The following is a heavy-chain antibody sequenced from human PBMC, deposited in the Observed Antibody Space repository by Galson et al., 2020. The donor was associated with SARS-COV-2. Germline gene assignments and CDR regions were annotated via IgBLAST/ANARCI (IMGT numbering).Heavy chain of an antibody. CDR2: IYTSGST. V-gene: IGHV4-61*02. D-gene: IGHD6-13*01. CDR1: GGSISSGSYY. Sequence: SETLSLTCTVSGGSISSGSYYWSWIRQPAGKGLEWIGRIYTSGSTNYNPSLKSRVTISVDTSKNQFSLKLSSVTAADTAVYYCARAPYSSSWYSGVSFDYWGQGTLVTVSS. CDR3: ARAPYSSSWYSGVSFDY. J-gene: IGHJ4*02.